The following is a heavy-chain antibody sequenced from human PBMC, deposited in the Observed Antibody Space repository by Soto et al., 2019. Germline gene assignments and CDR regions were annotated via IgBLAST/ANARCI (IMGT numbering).Heavy chain of an antibody. J-gene: IGHJ6*02. D-gene: IGHD3-3*01. CDR2: ISSSSSTI. V-gene: IGHV3-48*02. CDR1: GFTFSSYS. CDR3: ARRSGYSQTPIYYYYGMDV. Sequence: GSLRLSCAASGFTFSSYSMNWVRQAPGKGLEWVSYISSSSSTIYYADSVKGRFTISRDNAKNSLYLQMNSLRDEDTAVYYCARRSGYSQTPIYYYYGMDVWGQGTTVTVSS.